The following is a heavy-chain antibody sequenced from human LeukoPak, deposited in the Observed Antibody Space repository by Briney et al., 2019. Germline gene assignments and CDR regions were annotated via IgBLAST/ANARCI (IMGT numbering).Heavy chain of an antibody. CDR3: ARVTYYYDSSGYSPVDY. CDR2: IYYGGST. D-gene: IGHD3-22*01. V-gene: IGHV4-31*03. J-gene: IGHJ4*02. Sequence: PSETLSLTCTVSGGSISSGGYYWSWIRQHPGKGLEWIGYIYYGGSTYYNPSLKSRVTISVDTSKNQFSLKLSSVTAADTAVYYCARVTYYYDSSGYSPVDYWGQGTLVTVSS. CDR1: GGSISSGGYY.